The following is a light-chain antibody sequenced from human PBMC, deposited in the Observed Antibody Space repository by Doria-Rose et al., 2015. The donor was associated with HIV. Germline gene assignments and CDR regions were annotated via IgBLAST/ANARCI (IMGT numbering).Light chain of an antibody. V-gene: IGKV4-1*01. CDR1: QSLLYTSKNY. CDR3: QQYYGTPS. CDR2: WAS. J-gene: IGKJ3*01. Sequence: TQSPESLGMSLGERATLNCKSNQSLLYTSKNYLAWYQQKLGQPPKLLIYWASTRQSGVPARFSGIGSGTDFTLTISSLEAEDVAVYYCQQYYGTPSFGPGTTVDIK.